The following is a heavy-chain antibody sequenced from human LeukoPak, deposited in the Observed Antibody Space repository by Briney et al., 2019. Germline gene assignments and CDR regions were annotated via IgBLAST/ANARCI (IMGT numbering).Heavy chain of an antibody. CDR2: LSGSGGST. J-gene: IGHJ4*02. Sequence: GGSLRLSCAASGFIFNKHAMSWVRQAPGKGLEWVSGLSGSGGSTDYADSVKGRFTVSRDNSKNTLFLQMNSLRAEDTAIYYCAKDVGKWESLHFFDYWGQGTLVTVSS. CDR1: GFIFNKHA. CDR3: AKDVGKWESLHFFDY. V-gene: IGHV3-23*01. D-gene: IGHD1-26*01.